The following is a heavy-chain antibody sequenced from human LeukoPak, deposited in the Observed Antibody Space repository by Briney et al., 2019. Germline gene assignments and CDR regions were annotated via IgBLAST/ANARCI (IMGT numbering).Heavy chain of an antibody. CDR1: GDSISPYY. CDR2: IQYSGST. CDR3: ARYSGSPPAYDY. V-gene: IGHV4-59*08. J-gene: IGHJ4*02. D-gene: IGHD1-26*01. Sequence: ASETLSLTCTVSGDSISPYYWSWIRQPPGKGLEWIGYIQYSGSTNYNPALKSRVTLSVDTSKNQSSLKLGSVTAADTAVYYCARYSGSPPAYDYWGQGTTVTVSS.